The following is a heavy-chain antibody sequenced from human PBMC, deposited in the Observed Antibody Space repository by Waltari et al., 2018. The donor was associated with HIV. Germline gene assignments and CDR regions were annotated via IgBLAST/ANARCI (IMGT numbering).Heavy chain of an antibody. CDR3: ARTPYDTSGYCFDY. Sequence: QVQLVEAGGGVVQPGRSLRLPCPAFGFIFSRYGTHWVRQAPGKGLEWVAVVWYDGNNKYYADSVKGRFTISRDNSKNTLYLQMNNLRVEDTAVYYCARTPYDTSGYCFDYWGQGTLVTVSS. V-gene: IGHV3-33*01. D-gene: IGHD3-22*01. J-gene: IGHJ4*02. CDR2: VWYDGNNK. CDR1: GFIFSRYG.